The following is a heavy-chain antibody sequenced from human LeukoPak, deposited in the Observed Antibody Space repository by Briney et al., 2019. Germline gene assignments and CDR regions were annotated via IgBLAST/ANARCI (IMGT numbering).Heavy chain of an antibody. CDR3: ARDLGTAMVPLDY. Sequence: ASVKVSCKASEYTFTSYDINWVRQATGQGLEWMGWINPNSGGTNCAQNFEGRVTMTRDTSISTAYMELSWLRSDDTAVYYCARDLGTAMVPLDYWGQGTLVTVSS. J-gene: IGHJ4*02. V-gene: IGHV1-2*02. CDR2: INPNSGGT. CDR1: EYTFTSYD. D-gene: IGHD5-18*01.